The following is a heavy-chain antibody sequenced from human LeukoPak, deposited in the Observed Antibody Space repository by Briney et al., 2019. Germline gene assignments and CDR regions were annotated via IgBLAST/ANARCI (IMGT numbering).Heavy chain of an antibody. CDR3: ARVGYCSGGSCLLGAFDI. J-gene: IGHJ3*02. CDR2: ISSSSYK. D-gene: IGHD2-15*01. Sequence: GGSLRLSCAASGFTFSDYYMTWIRQAPGKGLEWVSYISSSSYKNYADSVKGRFTSSRDNAKNSLYLQMNSLRAEDTAVYYCARVGYCSGGSCLLGAFDIWGQGTMVTVSS. V-gene: IGHV3-11*05. CDR1: GFTFSDYY.